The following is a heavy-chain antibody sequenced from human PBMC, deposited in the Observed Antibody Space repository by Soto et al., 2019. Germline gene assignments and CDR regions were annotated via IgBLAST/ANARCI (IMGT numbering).Heavy chain of an antibody. CDR3: ASPSTTTVTNYYYYGMDV. V-gene: IGHV4-34*01. CDR1: GGSFSGYY. D-gene: IGHD4-17*01. Sequence: ETLSLTCAVYGGSFSGYYCSWIRQPPGKGLECIGEINHSGSTNYNPSLKSRVTISVDTSKNQFSLKLSSVTAADTAVYYCASPSTTTVTNYYYYGMDVWGQGITVTVSS. CDR2: INHSGST. J-gene: IGHJ6*02.